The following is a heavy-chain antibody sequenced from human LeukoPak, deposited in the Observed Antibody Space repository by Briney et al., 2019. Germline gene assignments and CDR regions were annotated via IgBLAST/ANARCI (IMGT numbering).Heavy chain of an antibody. Sequence: SVKVSCKASGGTFSSYAISWVRQAPGQGLEWMGGIIPIFGTANYAQKFQGRVTITADKSTSTAYMELSSLRSEDTAVYYCARDVRYGSGSYYTRIYYYYMDVWGKGTTVTVSS. D-gene: IGHD3-10*01. CDR2: IIPIFGTA. J-gene: IGHJ6*03. CDR3: ARDVRYGSGSYYTRIYYYYMDV. CDR1: GGTFSSYA. V-gene: IGHV1-69*06.